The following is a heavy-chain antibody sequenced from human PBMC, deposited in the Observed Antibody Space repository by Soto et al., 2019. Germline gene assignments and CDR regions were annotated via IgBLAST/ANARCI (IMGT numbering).Heavy chain of an antibody. V-gene: IGHV1-69*01. J-gene: IGHJ4*02. CDR2: IIPIFGTA. D-gene: IGHD1-26*01. CDR3: ARDGGRHSGGIDY. CDR1: GGTFSSYS. Sequence: QVQLVQSGAEVKKPGSSVKVSCKASGGTFSSYSINWVRQAPGQGLEWMGEIIPIFGTANYAQKFQGRVTISADESTSTAYMELSSLRSEDTAVYYCARDGGRHSGGIDYWGQGTLVTVSS.